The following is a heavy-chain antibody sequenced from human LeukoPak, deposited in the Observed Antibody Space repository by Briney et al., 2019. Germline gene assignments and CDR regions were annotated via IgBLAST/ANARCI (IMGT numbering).Heavy chain of an antibody. CDR2: INPNSGDT. V-gene: IGHV1-2*02. Sequence: ASVKVSCKPSGYTFTDYCIHWVRRAPGQGLEWMGWINPNSGDTNYGRKFQGRVSMTSDTSSNTAYMELSSLRSDDTAIYYCVREIIVGAHDFDFWGQGALVTVSS. CDR1: GYTFTDYC. J-gene: IGHJ4*02. CDR3: VREIIVGAHDFDF. D-gene: IGHD1-26*01.